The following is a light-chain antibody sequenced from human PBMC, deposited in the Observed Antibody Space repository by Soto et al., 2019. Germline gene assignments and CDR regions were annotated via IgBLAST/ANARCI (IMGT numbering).Light chain of an antibody. J-gene: IGLJ1*01. CDR1: TGAGTDGHY. CDR2: DTT. Sequence: QAVVTQEPSLTVSPGGTVTLTCGSSTGAGTDGHYPYWFQQKPGQAPRTLIYDTTNRHSWTPARFSGSLPGGKAALTLSGAQPEDEAEYYCLLSYNGPYVFGTGTKLTVL. CDR3: LLSYNGPYV. V-gene: IGLV7-46*01.